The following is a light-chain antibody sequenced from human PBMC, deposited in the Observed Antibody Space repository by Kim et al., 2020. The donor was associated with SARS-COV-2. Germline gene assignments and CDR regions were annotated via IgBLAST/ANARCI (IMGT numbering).Light chain of an antibody. V-gene: IGLV6-57*04. CDR2: EDN. CDR1: SGSIASNY. J-gene: IGLJ3*02. CDR3: QSYDNRRLV. Sequence: NFTLTQPHSVSESPGKTVNIPCTRSSGSIASNYVQWYQQRPGSAPTTVIYEDNKRPSGVPDRFSGSVDSSSNSASLTISGLKTDDEADYYCQSYDNRRLVFGGGTQLTVL.